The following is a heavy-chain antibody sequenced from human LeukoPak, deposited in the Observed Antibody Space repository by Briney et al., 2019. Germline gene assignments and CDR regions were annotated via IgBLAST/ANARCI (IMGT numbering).Heavy chain of an antibody. CDR3: ARSVSGWSLYYFDY. D-gene: IGHD6-19*01. Sequence: ASVKVSCKASGYTFTSYAMHWVRQAPGQRLEWMGWINAGNGNTKYSQEFQGRVTITRDTSASTAYMELSSLRSEDMAVYYCARSVSGWSLYYFDYWGQGTLVTVSS. CDR2: INAGNGNT. V-gene: IGHV1-3*03. CDR1: GYTFTSYA. J-gene: IGHJ4*02.